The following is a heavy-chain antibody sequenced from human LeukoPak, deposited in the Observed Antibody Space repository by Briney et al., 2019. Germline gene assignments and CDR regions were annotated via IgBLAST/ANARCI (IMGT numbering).Heavy chain of an antibody. Sequence: HPGGSLRLSCAASGFTFSSYAMHWVRQAPGKGLEWVAVISYDGSNKYYADSVKGRFTISRDNSKNTLYLQMNSLRAEDTAVYYCAREAYGNDFPDYWGQGTLVTVSS. D-gene: IGHD3/OR15-3a*01. CDR2: ISYDGSNK. CDR1: GFTFSSYA. V-gene: IGHV3-30*04. J-gene: IGHJ4*02. CDR3: AREAYGNDFPDY.